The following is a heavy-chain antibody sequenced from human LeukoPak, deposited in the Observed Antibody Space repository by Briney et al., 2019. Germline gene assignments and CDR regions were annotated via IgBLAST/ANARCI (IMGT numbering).Heavy chain of an antibody. Sequence: GRSLRLSCAASGFTFSSYAMHWVRQAPGKGLEWVAVISYDGSNKYYADSVKGRFTISRDNSKNTLYLQMNSLRAEDTAVYYCARVAYDSSGSVDYWGLGTLVTVSS. V-gene: IGHV3-30-3*01. CDR2: ISYDGSNK. CDR1: GFTFSSYA. CDR3: ARVAYDSSGSVDY. J-gene: IGHJ4*02. D-gene: IGHD3-22*01.